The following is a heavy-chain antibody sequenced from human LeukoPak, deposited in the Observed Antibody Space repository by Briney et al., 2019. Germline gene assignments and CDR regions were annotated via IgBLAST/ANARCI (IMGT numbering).Heavy chain of an antibody. Sequence: SETLSLTCAVSGGSISSSNWWSWVRQPPGKGLEWIGEIYHSGSTNYNPSLKSRVTISVDKSKNQFSLNVSSVTAADTAVYYCARGHSIEPYYYYYYMDVWGKGTTVTVSS. CDR2: IYHSGST. J-gene: IGHJ6*03. V-gene: IGHV4-4*02. CDR1: GGSISSSNW. D-gene: IGHD4-11*01. CDR3: ARGHSIEPYYYYYYMDV.